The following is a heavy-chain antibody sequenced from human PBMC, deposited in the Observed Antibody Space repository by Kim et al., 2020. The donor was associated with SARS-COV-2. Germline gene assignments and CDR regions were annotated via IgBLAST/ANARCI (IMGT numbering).Heavy chain of an antibody. D-gene: IGHD3-22*01. CDR1: GFTFSSYS. Sequence: GGSLRLSCAASGFTFSSYSMNWVRQAPGKGLEWVSYISSSSSTIYYADSVKGRFTISRDNAKNSLYLQMNSLRDEDTAVYYCARVNYYDSSGYYYYYGMDVWGQGTTVTVSS. CDR2: ISSSSSTI. J-gene: IGHJ6*02. CDR3: ARVNYYDSSGYYYYYGMDV. V-gene: IGHV3-48*02.